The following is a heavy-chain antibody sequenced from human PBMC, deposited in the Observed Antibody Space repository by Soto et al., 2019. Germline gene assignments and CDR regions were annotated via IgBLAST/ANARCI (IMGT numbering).Heavy chain of an antibody. CDR3: ARSFGVAAAGPFDY. V-gene: IGHV1-18*01. J-gene: IGHJ4*02. CDR1: GYIFTSWR. Sequence: ASVKVSCKASGYIFTSWRITWVRQAPGQGLEYMGWINPYNGKTNYAQKFQGRVTMTTDTSTNTAYMELGSLRSDDTALYYCARSFGVAAAGPFDYWGQGTLVTSPQ. D-gene: IGHD6-13*01. CDR2: INPYNGKT.